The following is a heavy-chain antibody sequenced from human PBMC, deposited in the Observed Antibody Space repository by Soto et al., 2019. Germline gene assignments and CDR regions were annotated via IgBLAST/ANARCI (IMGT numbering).Heavy chain of an antibody. CDR3: ARNYDSSGYSIDY. Sequence: VGSLRLSCAASGFTFSSYSMNWVRQAPGKGLEWVSSISSSSSYIYYADSVKGRFTISRDNAKNSLYLQMNSLRAEDTAVYYCARNYDSSGYSIDYWGQGTLVTVSS. D-gene: IGHD3-22*01. CDR1: GFTFSSYS. V-gene: IGHV3-21*01. J-gene: IGHJ4*02. CDR2: ISSSSSYI.